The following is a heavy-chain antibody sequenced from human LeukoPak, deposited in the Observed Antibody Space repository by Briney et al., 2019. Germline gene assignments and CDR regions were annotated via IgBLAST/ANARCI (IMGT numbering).Heavy chain of an antibody. J-gene: IGHJ4*02. CDR3: AKLGENLWSTNY. D-gene: IGHD3-10*01. CDR1: GFAFSSYA. CDR2: ISGSGGNT. V-gene: IGHV3-23*01. Sequence: GGSLRLSCAASGFAFSSYAMSWVRQAPGKGLEWVSTISGSGGNTYYADSVKGRFTIPRDNSKNTLYLQMNSLRAEDTAVYYCAKLGENLWSTNYWGQGTLVTVSS.